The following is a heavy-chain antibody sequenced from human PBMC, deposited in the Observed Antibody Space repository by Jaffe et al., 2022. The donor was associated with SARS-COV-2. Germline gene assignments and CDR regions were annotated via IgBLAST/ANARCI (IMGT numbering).Heavy chain of an antibody. CDR1: GFTFSSYA. CDR2: ISGSGGST. CDR3: AKVGYYYDSSGYYYVWYFDY. D-gene: IGHD3-22*01. J-gene: IGHJ4*02. Sequence: EVQLLESGGGLVQPGGSLRLSCAASGFTFSSYAMSWVRQAPGKGLEWVSAISGSGGSTYYADSVKGRFTISRDNSKNTLYLQMNSLRAEDTAVYYCAKVGYYYDSSGYYYVWYFDYWGQGTLVTVSS. V-gene: IGHV3-23*01.